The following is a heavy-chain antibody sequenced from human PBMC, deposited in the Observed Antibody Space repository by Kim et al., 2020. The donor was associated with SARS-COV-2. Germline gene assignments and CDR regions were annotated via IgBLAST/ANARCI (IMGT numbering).Heavy chain of an antibody. CDR3: AGGGTAAAGSY. J-gene: IGHJ4*02. D-gene: IGHD6-13*01. CDR2: ITYDGSNK. CDR1: GFTFSSYG. Sequence: GGSLRLSCAASGFTFSSYGMRWVRQAPGKGLEWVAVITYDGSNKDYADSVKGRFTISRDNAKNTLYLQMNSLRAEDTAVYYCAGGGTAAAGSYWGQGTLVTVSS. V-gene: IGHV3-30*03.